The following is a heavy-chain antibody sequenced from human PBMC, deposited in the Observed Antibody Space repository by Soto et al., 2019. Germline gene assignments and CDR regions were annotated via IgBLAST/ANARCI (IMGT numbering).Heavy chain of an antibody. V-gene: IGHV1-46*01. CDR2: INPSGGST. CDR3: ARDLHHAPGTGAYYYYGMDV. Sequence: QVQLVQSGAEVKKPGASVKVSCKASGYTFTSYYMHWVRQAPGQGLEWMGIINPSGGSTSYAQKFQGRVTMTRDTSMSTVYMELSSLRSEDTAVYYCARDLHHAPGTGAYYYYGMDVWGQGTTVTVSS. J-gene: IGHJ6*02. CDR1: GYTFTSYY. D-gene: IGHD1-1*01.